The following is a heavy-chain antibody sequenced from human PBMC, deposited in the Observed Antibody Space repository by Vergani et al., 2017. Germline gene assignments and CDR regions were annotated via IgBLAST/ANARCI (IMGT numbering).Heavy chain of an antibody. CDR3: ATLEQYCSGGSCYPGWFDP. D-gene: IGHD2-15*01. Sequence: EVQLVQSGAEVKKPGESLKISCKGSGYSFTSYWIGWVRQMPGKGLEWMGIIYLGDSDTRYSPSFQGQVTIPADKSISTAYLQWSSLKASDTAMYYCATLEQYCSGGSCYPGWFDPWGQGTLVTVSS. CDR2: IYLGDSDT. CDR1: GYSFTSYW. V-gene: IGHV5-51*03. J-gene: IGHJ5*02.